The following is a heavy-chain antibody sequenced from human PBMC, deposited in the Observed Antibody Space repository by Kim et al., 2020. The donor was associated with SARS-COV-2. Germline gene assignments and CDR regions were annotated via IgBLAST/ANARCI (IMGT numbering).Heavy chain of an antibody. CDR1: GGSFSGYY. CDR2: INHSGST. J-gene: IGHJ5*02. Sequence: SETLSLTCAVYGGSFSGYYLSWIRQPPGKGLEWIGEINHSGSTNYNPSLKSRVTISVDTSKNQFSLKLSSVTAADTAVYYCARSGDIVVVPAAIRVGWFDPWGQRTLVTVSS. D-gene: IGHD2-2*01. CDR3: ARSGDIVVVPAAIRVGWFDP. V-gene: IGHV4-34*01.